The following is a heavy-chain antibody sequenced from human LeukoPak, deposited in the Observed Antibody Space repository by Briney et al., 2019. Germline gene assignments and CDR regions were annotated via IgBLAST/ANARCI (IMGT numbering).Heavy chain of an antibody. CDR1: GGSISSYY. J-gene: IGHJ4*02. V-gene: IGHV4-59*08. CDR3: ARQNGDYRDFDY. D-gene: IGHD4-17*01. CDR2: IYYSGST. Sequence: SETLSLTCTVSGGSISSYYWSWIRQPPGKGLEWVGYIYYSGSTDYNPSLKSRVTISVDTSKNQFSLKLSSMTAADTAVYYCARQNGDYRDFDYWGQGTLVTVPS.